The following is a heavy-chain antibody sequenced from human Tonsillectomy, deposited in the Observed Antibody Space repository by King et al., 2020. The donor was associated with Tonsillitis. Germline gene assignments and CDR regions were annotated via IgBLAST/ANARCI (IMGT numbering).Heavy chain of an antibody. CDR3: VRATGYSSSRDFDY. V-gene: IGHV4-30-4*07. J-gene: IGHJ4*02. CDR1: GGSISSGGYS. Sequence: VQLQESGPGLVKPSQTLSLTCAVSGGSISSGGYSWSWIRQPPGKGLEWIGYIYYSGSTYYNPSLKSRVTISVDTSKNQFSLKLSSVTAADTAVYYCVRATGYSSSRDFDYWGQGTLVTVSS. CDR2: IYYSGST. D-gene: IGHD6-13*01.